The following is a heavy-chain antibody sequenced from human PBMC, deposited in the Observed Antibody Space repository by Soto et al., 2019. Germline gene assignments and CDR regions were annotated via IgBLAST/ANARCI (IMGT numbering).Heavy chain of an antibody. Sequence: ASVKVSCKASGYTFTGYDMHWVRQAPGQGLEWMGGINPNSGGTNYAQKFQGRVTMTRDTSISTAYMELSRLRSDDTAVYYCARQIKNHHNWFDPWGQGTLVTVSS. J-gene: IGHJ5*02. CDR1: GYTFTGYD. CDR2: INPNSGGT. CDR3: ARQIKNHHNWFDP. V-gene: IGHV1-2*02.